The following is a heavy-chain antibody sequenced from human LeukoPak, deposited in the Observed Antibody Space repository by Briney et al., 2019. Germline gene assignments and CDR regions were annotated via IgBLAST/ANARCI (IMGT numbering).Heavy chain of an antibody. V-gene: IGHV3-21*01. CDR1: GFTFDAYT. CDR2: ISSSSSYI. Sequence: PGGSLRLSCAASGFTFDAYTMHWVRQAPGKGLEWVSSISSSSSYIYYADSVKGRFTISRDNAKNSLYLQMNSLRAEDTAVYYCARDTPELLLPAFDIWGQGTMVTVSS. CDR3: ARDTPELLLPAFDI. J-gene: IGHJ3*02. D-gene: IGHD1-26*01.